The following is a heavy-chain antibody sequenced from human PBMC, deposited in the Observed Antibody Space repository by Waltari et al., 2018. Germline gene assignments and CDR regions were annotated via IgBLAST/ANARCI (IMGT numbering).Heavy chain of an antibody. Sequence: QVQLQESGPGLVKPSEPLSLTCTVSGYSFSSGYYWGWRRQPPGKGLEWIGSIYHSGSTYYNPSLKSRVTISVDTSKNQFSLKLSSVTAADTAVYYCARAGVKYCGGDCPDAFDIWGQGTMVTVSS. CDR3: ARAGVKYCGGDCPDAFDI. D-gene: IGHD2-21*02. J-gene: IGHJ3*02. CDR2: IYHSGST. V-gene: IGHV4-38-2*02. CDR1: GYSFSSGYY.